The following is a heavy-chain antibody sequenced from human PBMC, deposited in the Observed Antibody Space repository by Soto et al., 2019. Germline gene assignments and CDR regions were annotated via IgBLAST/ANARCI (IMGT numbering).Heavy chain of an antibody. CDR3: ARDQPMGARRAYYFDY. D-gene: IGHD1-26*01. CDR2: IIPIFGTA. V-gene: IGHV1-69*01. CDR1: GGTFSSYA. J-gene: IGHJ4*02. Sequence: QVQLVQSGAEVKKPGSSVKVSCKASGGTFSSYAISWVRQAPGQGLEWMGGIIPIFGTANYAQKFQGRVTITTDESTSTAYMELSCLRSEDTAVYYCARDQPMGARRAYYFDYWGPGTLVTVSS.